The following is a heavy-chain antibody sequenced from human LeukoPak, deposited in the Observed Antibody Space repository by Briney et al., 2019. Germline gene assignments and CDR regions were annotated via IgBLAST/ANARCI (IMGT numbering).Heavy chain of an antibody. CDR3: ASSFDYYYYYMDV. Sequence: GGSLRLSCAASGFTFSSYSMDWVRQAPGKGLEWVSYISSSSSTIYYADSVKGQFTISRDNAKNSLYLQMNSLRAEDTAVYYCASSFDYYYYYMDVWGKGTTVTVSS. CDR1: GFTFSSYS. CDR2: ISSSSSTI. J-gene: IGHJ6*03. V-gene: IGHV3-48*01.